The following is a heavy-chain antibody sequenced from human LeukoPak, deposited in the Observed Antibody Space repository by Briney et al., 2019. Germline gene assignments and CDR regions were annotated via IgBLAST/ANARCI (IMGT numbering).Heavy chain of an antibody. CDR3: AKEDRIGYSSSWYPNYGMDV. D-gene: IGHD6-13*01. CDR1: GFTFDDYA. V-gene: IGHV3-9*01. Sequence: GGSLILSCAASGFTFDDYAMHWVRQAPGKGLEWVSGISWNSGSIGYADSVKGRFTISRDNAKNSLYLQMNSLRAEDAALYYCAKEDRIGYSSSWYPNYGMDVWGQGTTVTVSS. CDR2: ISWNSGSI. J-gene: IGHJ6*02.